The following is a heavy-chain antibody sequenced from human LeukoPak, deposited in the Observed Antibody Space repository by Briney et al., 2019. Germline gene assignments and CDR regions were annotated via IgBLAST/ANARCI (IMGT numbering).Heavy chain of an antibody. J-gene: IGHJ5*02. Sequence: GGSLRLSCAASGFTFSSYGMHWVRQAPGKGPEWVAVIWYDGSNKFYADSVKGRFTIPRDNSKNTLYLQMNSLRAEDTAVYYCAREYSAGWFDPWGQGTLVTVSS. V-gene: IGHV3-33*01. CDR1: GFTFSSYG. CDR2: IWYDGSNK. D-gene: IGHD6-13*01. CDR3: AREYSAGWFDP.